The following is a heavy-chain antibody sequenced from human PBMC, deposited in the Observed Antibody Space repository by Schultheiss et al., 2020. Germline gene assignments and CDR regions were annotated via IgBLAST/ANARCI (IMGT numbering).Heavy chain of an antibody. V-gene: IGHV1-46*01. CDR1: GGTFSSYA. CDR3: ARVWCSGGSCYSKSYYYGMDV. D-gene: IGHD2-15*01. Sequence: ASVKVSCKASGGTFSSYAISWVRQAPGQGLEWMGIINPSGGSTSYAQKFQGRVTMTRDTSTSTVYMELSSLRSEDTAVYYCARVWCSGGSCYSKSYYYGMDVWGQGTTVTVSS. J-gene: IGHJ6*02. CDR2: INPSGGST.